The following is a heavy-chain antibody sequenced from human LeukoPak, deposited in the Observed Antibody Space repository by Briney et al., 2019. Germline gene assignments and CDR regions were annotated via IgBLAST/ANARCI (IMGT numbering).Heavy chain of an antibody. Sequence: SETLSLTCTVSGGSISSSGYYWGWIRQPPGKGLEWIGSIYYSGSTYYNPSLKSRVTISVDTSKNQFSLKLSSVTAADTAVYYCARRSITRYFDWLSDYWGQGTLVTVSS. CDR2: IYYSGST. J-gene: IGHJ4*02. CDR1: GGSISSSGYY. D-gene: IGHD3-9*01. CDR3: ARRSITRYFDWLSDY. V-gene: IGHV4-39*01.